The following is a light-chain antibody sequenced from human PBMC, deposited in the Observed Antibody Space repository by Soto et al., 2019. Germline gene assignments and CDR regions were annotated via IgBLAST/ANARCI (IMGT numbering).Light chain of an antibody. V-gene: IGKV1-9*01. CDR1: QGSSSY. CDR3: QQLDTYPT. CDR2: AAS. J-gene: IGKJ1*01. Sequence: DIRLTQSPSFLSASVGDTVTITCRASQGSSSYLAWYQQKPGKAPKLLIYAASTLQSGVPSRFSGSGSGKEFTLTISSLQTEDLATYYCQQLDTYPTFGQGTKVEI.